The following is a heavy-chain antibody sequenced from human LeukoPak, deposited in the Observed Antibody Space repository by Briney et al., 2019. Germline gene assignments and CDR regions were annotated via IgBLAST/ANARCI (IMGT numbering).Heavy chain of an antibody. J-gene: IGHJ5*02. D-gene: IGHD5-18*01. V-gene: IGHV4-38-2*02. CDR1: GYSISSGFY. Sequence: SETLCLTCTVSGYSISSGFYWGWIRQPPGKGLEWIGSIYHSGSSYYNPSLKSRVTISVDTSKNQFSLKLSSVTAADTAVYYCARGIQLWLNWFDPWGQGTLVTVSS. CDR3: ARGIQLWLNWFDP. CDR2: IYHSGSS.